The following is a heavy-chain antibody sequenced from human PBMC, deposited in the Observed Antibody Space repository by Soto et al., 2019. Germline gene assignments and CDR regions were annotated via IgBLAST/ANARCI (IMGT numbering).Heavy chain of an antibody. D-gene: IGHD6-19*01. CDR1: GYTFTSYG. V-gene: IGHV1-18*01. CDR3: ARDRSSGWFTYAFDI. J-gene: IGHJ3*02. CDR2: ISAYNGNT. Sequence: ASVKVSCKASGYTFTSYGISWVRQAPGQGLEWMGWISAYNGNTNYAQKLQGRVTTTTDTSTSTAYMELRSLRSDDTAVYYCARDRSSGWFTYAFDIWGQGTMVTASS.